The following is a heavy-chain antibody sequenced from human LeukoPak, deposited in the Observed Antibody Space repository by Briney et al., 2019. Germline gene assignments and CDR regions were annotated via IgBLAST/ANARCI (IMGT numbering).Heavy chain of an antibody. Sequence: SETLSLTCTGSGGSISNYYWSWIRQPPGKGREWIAYIHYSGHTNYNPSLNSRVTISLDPSQHQFSLKLTSVPAADTALYCCARQQLPDETYYFDYWGQGTLVTVSS. D-gene: IGHD6-13*01. J-gene: IGHJ4*02. V-gene: IGHV4-59*01. CDR3: ARQQLPDETYYFDY. CDR1: GGSISNYY. CDR2: IHYSGHT.